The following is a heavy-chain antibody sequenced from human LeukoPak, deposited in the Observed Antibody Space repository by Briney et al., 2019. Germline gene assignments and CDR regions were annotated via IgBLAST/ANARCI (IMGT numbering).Heavy chain of an antibody. CDR2: IYYSGST. Sequence: SETLSLTCTVSGGSISSYYWSWIRQPPGKGLEWIGYIYYSGSTNYNPSLKSRVTISVDTSKNQFSLKLSSVTAADTAVYYCARGLRGGWFEGNWFDPWGQGTLVTVSS. V-gene: IGHV4-59*01. D-gene: IGHD6-19*01. CDR1: GGSISSYY. J-gene: IGHJ5*02. CDR3: ARGLRGGWFEGNWFDP.